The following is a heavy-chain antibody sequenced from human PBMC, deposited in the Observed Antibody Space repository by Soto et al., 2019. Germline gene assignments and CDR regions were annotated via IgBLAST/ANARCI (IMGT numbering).Heavy chain of an antibody. Sequence: SETLSLTCTVSGGSISTGGYYWNWIRQHPGKGLEWIGYFYHSGSTYYNPSLKSRVTISVDRSKNQFSLKLSSVTAADTAVYYCARHPSDFWFDPWGQGTLVTVSS. CDR3: ARHPSDFWFDP. CDR1: GGSISTGGYY. V-gene: IGHV4-39*01. CDR2: FYHSGST. J-gene: IGHJ5*02. D-gene: IGHD2-21*02.